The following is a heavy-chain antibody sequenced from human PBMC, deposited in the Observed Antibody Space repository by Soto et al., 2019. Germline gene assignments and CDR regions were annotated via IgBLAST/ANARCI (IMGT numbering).Heavy chain of an antibody. Sequence: EVQLTESGGGLVQPGGSLRLSCAASGFTFSSYSMTWVRQAPGKGLEWVSGISDSGGNTWYADSVKGRFTISRDNSKNTLFLQMNSLRAEATSVYFCSTWSGCGDAWGQGTLVTVSS. CDR3: STWSGCGDA. CDR2: ISDSGGNT. J-gene: IGHJ5*02. D-gene: IGHD3-10*02. CDR1: GFTFSSYS. V-gene: IGHV3-23*01.